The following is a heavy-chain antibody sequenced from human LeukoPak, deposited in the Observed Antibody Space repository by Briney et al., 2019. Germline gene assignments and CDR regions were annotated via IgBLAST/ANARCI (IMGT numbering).Heavy chain of an antibody. J-gene: IGHJ6*03. CDR3: ARRVGVDLGCCGSSGCHNYYYYYMDV. D-gene: IGHD2-2*02. V-gene: IGHV3-11*01. CDR2: ISKTNTTR. CDR1: GFTFSDYY. Sequence: GSLRLSCAASGFTFSDYYMSFVRQAPGKGLEWVSYISKTNTTRHYADSVKGRFTISRDNAKNSLYLQMNSLRAEDTAVYYCARRVGVDLGCCGSSGCHNYYYYYMDVWGKGTTVTVSS.